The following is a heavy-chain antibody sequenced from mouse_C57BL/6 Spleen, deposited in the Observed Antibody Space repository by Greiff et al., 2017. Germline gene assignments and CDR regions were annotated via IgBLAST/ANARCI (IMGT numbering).Heavy chain of an antibody. D-gene: IGHD1-1*01. CDR1: GYTFTDYN. CDR3: ALLLRYPYYAMDY. Sequence: VQLKQSGPELVKPGASVKIPCKASGYTFTDYNMDWVKQSHGKSLEWIGDINPNNGGTIYNQKFKGKATLTVDKSSSTAYMELRSLTSEDTAVYYCALLLRYPYYAMDYWGQGTSVTVSS. V-gene: IGHV1-18*01. CDR2: INPNNGGT. J-gene: IGHJ4*01.